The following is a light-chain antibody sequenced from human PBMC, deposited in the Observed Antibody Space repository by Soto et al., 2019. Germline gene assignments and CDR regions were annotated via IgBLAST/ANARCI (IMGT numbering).Light chain of an antibody. CDR2: GNS. V-gene: IGLV1-40*01. CDR1: SSNIGAGYD. J-gene: IGLJ3*02. Sequence: QSVLTQPPSVSGAPGQRVTISCTGSSSNIGAGYDVNWYQQLPGTAPKLLIYGNSNRPSGVPDRFSGSKSGTSASLAITGLQAEDEADYYCQSYYSSLSVWVFGGGTKLTVL. CDR3: QSYYSSLSVWV.